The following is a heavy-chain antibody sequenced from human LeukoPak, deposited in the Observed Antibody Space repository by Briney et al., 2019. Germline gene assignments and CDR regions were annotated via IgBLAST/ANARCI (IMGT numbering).Heavy chain of an antibody. J-gene: IGHJ6*02. D-gene: IGHD6-13*01. V-gene: IGHV3-23*01. Sequence: GGSLRLSCAASGFTFSSYAMSWVRQAPGKGLEWVSAISGSGGSTYYADSVKGRFTISRDNSKNTLYLQMNSLRAEDTAVYYCAKAVGYSSWYGNYYYYGMDVWGQGTTVTVSS. CDR2: ISGSGGST. CDR1: GFTFSSYA. CDR3: AKAVGYSSWYGNYYYYGMDV.